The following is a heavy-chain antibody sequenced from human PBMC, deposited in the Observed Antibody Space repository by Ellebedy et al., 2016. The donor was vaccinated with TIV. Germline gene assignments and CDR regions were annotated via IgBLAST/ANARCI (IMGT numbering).Heavy chain of an antibody. D-gene: IGHD3-16*01. Sequence: GESLKISCAAPGFSFSTYWMFWVRQAPGKGLVWVSRINTDGTITDYADSVKGRFTISRDNAKNTLYLQMNSLRADDTAVYYCARDYWGYWGQGTLVTVSS. CDR3: ARDYWGY. V-gene: IGHV3-74*01. CDR2: INTDGTIT. J-gene: IGHJ4*02. CDR1: GFSFSTYW.